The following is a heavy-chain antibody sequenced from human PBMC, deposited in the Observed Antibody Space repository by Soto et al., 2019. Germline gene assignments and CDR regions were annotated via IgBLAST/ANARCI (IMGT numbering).Heavy chain of an antibody. V-gene: IGHV3-30-3*01. J-gene: IGHJ4*02. D-gene: IGHD6-13*01. Sequence: GGSLRLSCAASGFTFSSYAMHWVRQAPGKGLEWVAVISYDGSNKYYADSVKGRFTISRDNSKNTLYLQMNSLRAEDTAVYYCARDRGRKQQLVLVFDYWGQGTLVTVSS. CDR2: ISYDGSNK. CDR3: ARDRGRKQQLVLVFDY. CDR1: GFTFSSYA.